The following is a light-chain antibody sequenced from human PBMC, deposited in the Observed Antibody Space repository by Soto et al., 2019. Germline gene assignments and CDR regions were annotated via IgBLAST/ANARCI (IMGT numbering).Light chain of an antibody. CDR1: SSNIGSNT. CDR3: APWDDSLNGYV. CDR2: NDN. J-gene: IGLJ1*01. Sequence: QSVLTQPPSTSGTPGQRVTISCSGSSSNIGSNTVNWYQQLPGTAPKLLIHNDNQRPSGVPDRFSGSKSGTSASLAISGLQSEDEADYYCAPWDDSLNGYVFGTGTKVTVL. V-gene: IGLV1-44*01.